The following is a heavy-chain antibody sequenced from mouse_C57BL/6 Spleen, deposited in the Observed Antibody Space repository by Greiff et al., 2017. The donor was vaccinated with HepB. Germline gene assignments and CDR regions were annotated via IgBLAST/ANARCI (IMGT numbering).Heavy chain of an antibody. V-gene: IGHV5-17*01. D-gene: IGHD4-1*01. J-gene: IGHJ2*01. CDR2: ISSGSSTI. CDR3: ARQTGTGFDY. Sequence: DVQLVESGGGLVKPGGSLKLSCAASGFTFSDYGMHWVRQAPEKGLEWVAYISSGSSTIYYADTVKGRFTISRDNAKNTLFLQMTSLRSEDTAMYYCARQTGTGFDYWGQGTTLTVSS. CDR1: GFTFSDYG.